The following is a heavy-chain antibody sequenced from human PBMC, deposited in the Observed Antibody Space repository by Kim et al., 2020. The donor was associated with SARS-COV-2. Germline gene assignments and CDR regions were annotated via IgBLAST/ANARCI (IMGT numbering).Heavy chain of an antibody. CDR2: IIPIFGTA. CDR1: GGTFSSYA. D-gene: IGHD6-19*01. CDR3: SRTKAAGLSGIAVAGNIHYYSGMDV. J-gene: IGHJ6*02. Sequence: SVKVSCKASGGTFSSYAISWVRQAPGQGLEWMGGIIPIFGTANYTQKFQGRVTITADESTSTAYMELSSLRSEDTAVYYCSRTKAAGLSGIAVAGNIHYYSGMDVWGQGTTVTVSS. V-gene: IGHV1-69*13.